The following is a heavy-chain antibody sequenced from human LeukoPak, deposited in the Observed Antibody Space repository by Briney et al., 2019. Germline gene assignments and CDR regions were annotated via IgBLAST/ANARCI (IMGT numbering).Heavy chain of an antibody. V-gene: IGHV3-30*02. Sequence: PGGSLRLSCAAAGIHLSSQWLAWVRQAPGKGPEWVAIIREGGSYKYYADYVKGRFTISRDNSKNTLYLQMNSLRAEDTAVYYCAKPVGYCSSTSCYTRDYFDYWGQGTLVTVSS. J-gene: IGHJ4*02. CDR3: AKPVGYCSSTSCYTRDYFDY. CDR1: GIHLSSQW. D-gene: IGHD2-2*02. CDR2: IREGGSYK.